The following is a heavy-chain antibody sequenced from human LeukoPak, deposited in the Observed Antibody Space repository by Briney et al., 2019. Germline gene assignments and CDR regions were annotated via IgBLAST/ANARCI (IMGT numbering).Heavy chain of an antibody. D-gene: IGHD3-10*01. V-gene: IGHV3-30*02. J-gene: IGHJ6*03. Sequence: GGSQRLSCAASGFTFSSYGMHWVRQAPGKGLEWVAFIRYDGSNKYYADSVKGRFTISRDNSKNTLYLQMNSLRAEDTAVYYCARFAAGGSYYYYMDVWGKGTTVTVSS. CDR3: ARFAAGGSYYYYMDV. CDR1: GFTFSSYG. CDR2: IRYDGSNK.